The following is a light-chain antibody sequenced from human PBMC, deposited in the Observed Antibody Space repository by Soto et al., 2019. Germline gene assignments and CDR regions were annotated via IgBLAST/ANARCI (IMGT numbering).Light chain of an antibody. CDR1: SSDIGTYDL. V-gene: IGLV2-23*02. J-gene: IGLJ1*01. CDR3: CSYAGSPYV. Sequence: QSALTQDASVSGSPGQSITISCTGTSSDIGTYDLVSWYQQHPGKAPKLMIYEVSKRPSGVSNRFSGSKSGNTASLTISGLQAGDEADYYCCSYAGSPYVFGTGTKVTVL. CDR2: EVS.